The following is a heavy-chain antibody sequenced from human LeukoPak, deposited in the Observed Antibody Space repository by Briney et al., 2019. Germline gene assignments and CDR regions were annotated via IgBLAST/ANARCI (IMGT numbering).Heavy chain of an antibody. J-gene: IGHJ4*02. CDR3: ARDPASIAAAEGDY. Sequence: GGSLRLSCAASGLTFSSYSMNWVRQAPGKGLECVSYISSSSSTIYYADSVKGRFTISRDNAKNSLYLQMNSLRAEDTAVYYCARDPASIAAAEGDYWGQGTLVTVSS. D-gene: IGHD6-13*01. CDR1: GLTFSSYS. V-gene: IGHV3-48*01. CDR2: ISSSSSTI.